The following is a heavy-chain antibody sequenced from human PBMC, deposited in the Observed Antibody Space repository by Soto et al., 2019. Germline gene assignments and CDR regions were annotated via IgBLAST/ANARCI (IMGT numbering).Heavy chain of an antibody. CDR1: GFTFRSYV. J-gene: IGHJ4*02. D-gene: IGHD3-16*01. Sequence: QVQLVESGGGVVQPGTSLRLSCVGSGFTFRSYVIHWVRQAPGKGLEWVALTSYDGSNNFYGDSVNGRFTISRHNSRNTVELQMDSLRFEDTALYYCARWGTTGGLDVWGQGTLVSVSS. CDR3: ARWGTTGGLDV. CDR2: TSYDGSNN. V-gene: IGHV3-33*05.